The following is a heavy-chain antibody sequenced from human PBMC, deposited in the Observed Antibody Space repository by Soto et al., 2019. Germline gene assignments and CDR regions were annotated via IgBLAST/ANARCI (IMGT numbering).Heavy chain of an antibody. D-gene: IGHD5-18*01. CDR1: GFTFSSYA. CDR2: ISGSGGST. Sequence: GGSLRLSCAASGFTFSSYAMNWVRQAPGKGLEWVSAISGSGGSTYYADSVKGRFTISRDNSKNTLYLQMNSLRAEDTAVYYCASPRQDTAVVMIDYWGQGTLVTVSS. CDR3: ASPRQDTAVVMIDY. V-gene: IGHV3-23*01. J-gene: IGHJ4*02.